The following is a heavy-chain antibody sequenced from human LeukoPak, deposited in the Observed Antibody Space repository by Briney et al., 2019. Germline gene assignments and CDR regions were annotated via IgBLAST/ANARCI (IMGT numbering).Heavy chain of an antibody. CDR2: IWYDGSNK. CDR3: ARGRGYSGYEAIDY. Sequence: GRSLRLSCAASGFTFSSYGMHWVRQAPGKGLEWVAVIWYDGSNKYYADSVKGRFTISRDNSKNTLYLQINSLRAEDTAVYYCARGRGYSGYEAIDYWGQGTLVTVSS. CDR1: GFTFSSYG. J-gene: IGHJ4*02. V-gene: IGHV3-33*01. D-gene: IGHD5-12*01.